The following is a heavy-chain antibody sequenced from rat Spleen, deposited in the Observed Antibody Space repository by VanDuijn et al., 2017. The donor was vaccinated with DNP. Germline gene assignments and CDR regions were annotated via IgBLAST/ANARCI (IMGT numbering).Heavy chain of an antibody. CDR3: ARWNSGHFDY. CDR2: INTDGGST. Sequence: EVRLVETGGGFVQPGRSLKLSCVASGFTFSSYWMFWVRQAPGKGLAWVASINTDGGSTYYPDSVKGRFTISRDNAKNTLYLQMNSLRSEDMATYYCARWNSGHFDYWGQGVMVPVSS. CDR1: GFTFSSYW. V-gene: IGHV5-58*01. J-gene: IGHJ2*01. D-gene: IGHD4-3*01.